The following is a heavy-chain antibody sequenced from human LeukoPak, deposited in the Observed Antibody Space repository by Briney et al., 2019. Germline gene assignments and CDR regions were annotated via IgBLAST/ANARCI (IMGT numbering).Heavy chain of an antibody. J-gene: IGHJ4*02. Sequence: GGSLRLFCAASGFTFSSHAMSWVRRAPGKGLEWVSGLIENGATTYYADSVKGRFTISRDNSRNTMYLQMNSLRVEDTAVYYCVKDYQVGNSPAFGDYWGQGTLVTISS. D-gene: IGHD1-26*01. CDR3: VKDYQVGNSPAFGDY. CDR1: GFTFSSHA. CDR2: LIENGATT. V-gene: IGHV3-23*01.